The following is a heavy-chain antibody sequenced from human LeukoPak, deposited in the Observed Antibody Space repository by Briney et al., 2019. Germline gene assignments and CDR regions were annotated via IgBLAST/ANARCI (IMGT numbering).Heavy chain of an antibody. Sequence: SETLSLTCTVSDDSISSYYWSWIRQPPGKALECIGYIYINGDINSNPSLKSRVTMSLDTSKKQFSLQLRSVTAADTAVYFCARTARVFDHWGQGLLVTVSS. D-gene: IGHD2-21*02. V-gene: IGHV4-4*08. CDR1: DDSISSYY. J-gene: IGHJ4*02. CDR2: IYINGDI. CDR3: ARTARVFDH.